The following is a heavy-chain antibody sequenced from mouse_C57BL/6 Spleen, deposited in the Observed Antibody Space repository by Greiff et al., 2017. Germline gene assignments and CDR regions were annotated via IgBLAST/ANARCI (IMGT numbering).Heavy chain of an antibody. CDR3: ARYSNYDAMDY. J-gene: IGHJ4*01. V-gene: IGHV1-80*01. CDR2: IYPGDGDT. CDR1: GYAFSSYW. Sequence: VQLQQSGAELVKPGASVKISCKASGYAFSSYWMNWVKQRPGKGLEWIGQIYPGDGDTNYNGKSKGKATLTADKSSSTAYMQLSSLTSEDSAVYFCARYSNYDAMDYWGQGTSVTVSS. D-gene: IGHD2-5*01.